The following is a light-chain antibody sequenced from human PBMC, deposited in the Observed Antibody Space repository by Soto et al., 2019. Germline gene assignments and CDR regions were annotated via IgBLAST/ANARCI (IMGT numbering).Light chain of an antibody. V-gene: IGKV3-11*01. CDR3: QQRINWPLT. Sequence: EIVLTQSPATLSLSPGERATLSCRASQSVSSFVAWYQQRPGQPPRLLIYDVSKRATGSPTRFSGSGSGTDFNLTISSLEPEDVAVYYCQQRINWPLTFGRGTKVEIK. CDR1: QSVSSF. CDR2: DVS. J-gene: IGKJ4*01.